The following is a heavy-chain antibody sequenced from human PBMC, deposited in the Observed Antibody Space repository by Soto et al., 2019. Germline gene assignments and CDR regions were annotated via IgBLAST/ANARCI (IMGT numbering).Heavy chain of an antibody. CDR3: AKRYSSSWIFDY. Sequence: LRLSCAASGFTFSSYAMSWVRQAPGKGLEWVSAISGSGSSTYYADSVKGRFTISRDNSKNTLYLQMNSLRAEDTAVYCCAKRYSSSWIFDYWGQGTLVTVSS. CDR1: GFTFSSYA. CDR2: ISGSGSST. J-gene: IGHJ4*02. V-gene: IGHV3-23*01. D-gene: IGHD6-13*01.